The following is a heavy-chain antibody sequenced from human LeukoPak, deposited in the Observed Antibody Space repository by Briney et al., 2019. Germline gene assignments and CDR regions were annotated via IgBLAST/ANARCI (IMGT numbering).Heavy chain of an antibody. CDR2: MNPNSGNT. V-gene: IGHV1-8*01. CDR3: ARFCVDCSSTSCLYYFDY. CDR1: GYTFTSYD. D-gene: IGHD2-2*01. J-gene: IGHJ4*02. Sequence: ASVKVSCKASGYTFTSYDINWVRQATGQGLEWMGWMNPNSGNTGYAQKFQGRVTMTRNTSISTAYVELSSLRSEDTAVYYCARFCVDCSSTSCLYYFDYWGQGTLVTVSS.